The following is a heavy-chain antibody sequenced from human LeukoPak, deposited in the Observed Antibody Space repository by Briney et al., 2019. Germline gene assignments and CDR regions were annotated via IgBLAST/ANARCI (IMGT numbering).Heavy chain of an antibody. V-gene: IGHV3-23*01. J-gene: IGHJ4*02. CDR3: ARDLAWGAFGY. Sequence: GGTLRLSCAASGFTFSSYGMSWVRQAPGKGLEWLSGISPRGGGTYYADSVKGRFTISRDDSKNTLSLQMNSLTVEDTAVYYCARDLAWGAFGYWGQGTLVTVSS. CDR1: GFTFSSYG. CDR2: ISPRGGGT. D-gene: IGHD7-27*01.